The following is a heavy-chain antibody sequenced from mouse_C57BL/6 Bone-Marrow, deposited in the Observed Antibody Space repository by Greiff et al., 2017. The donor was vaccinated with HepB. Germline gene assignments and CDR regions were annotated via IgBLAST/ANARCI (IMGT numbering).Heavy chain of an antibody. CDR1: GFSFTSYG. CDR3: ARKGAGMYFDV. J-gene: IGHJ1*03. Sequence: VKLVESGPGLVQPSQSLSITCTASGFSFTSYGVHWVRQSPGKGLEWLGVIWSGGSTAYNAAFISRLSISKDNSKHQVFFKMNSLQADDTAIYYCARKGAGMYFDVWGTGTTVTVSS. CDR2: IWSGGST. V-gene: IGHV2-2*01. D-gene: IGHD1-1*02.